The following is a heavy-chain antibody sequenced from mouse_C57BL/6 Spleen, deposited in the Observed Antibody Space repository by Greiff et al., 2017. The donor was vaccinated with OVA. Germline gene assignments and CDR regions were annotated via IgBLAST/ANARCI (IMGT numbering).Heavy chain of an antibody. CDR3: AGGDYGLAY. Sequence: QVQLQQPGAELVRPGTSVKLSCKASGYTFTSYWMHWVKQRPRQGLEWIGVIDPSDSYTNYNQKFKGKATLTVDTSSSTAYMQLSSLTSEDSAVYYCAGGDYGLAYWGQGTLVTVSA. CDR2: IDPSDSYT. J-gene: IGHJ3*01. D-gene: IGHD2-4*01. CDR1: GYTFTSYW. V-gene: IGHV1-59*01.